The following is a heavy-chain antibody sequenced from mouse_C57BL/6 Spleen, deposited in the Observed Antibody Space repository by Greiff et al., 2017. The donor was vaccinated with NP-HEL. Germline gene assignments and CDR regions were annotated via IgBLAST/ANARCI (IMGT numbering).Heavy chain of an antibody. CDR1: GYSFTGNY. CDR3: ARGPTLGLFDY. D-gene: IGHD4-1*01. CDR2: IYPYNGVS. V-gene: IGHV1-31*01. Sequence: VQLQQPGAELVKPGASVKISCKASGYSFTGNYMHWVKQSHGNILDWIGYIYPYNGVSSYNQKFKGKATLTVDKSSSTAYMELRSLTSEDSAVYYCARGPTLGLFDYWGQGTTLTVSS. J-gene: IGHJ2*01.